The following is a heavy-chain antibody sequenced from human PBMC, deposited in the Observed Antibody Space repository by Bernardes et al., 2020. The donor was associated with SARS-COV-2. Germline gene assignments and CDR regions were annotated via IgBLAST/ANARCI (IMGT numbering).Heavy chain of an antibody. Sequence: GGSLRLSCVASGFAFSDVGMAWVSQAPGKGLEWVPTLNTDGENTHYADSVKGRFTISRDNFKNMLYLPMNSLRAEDTAVYYCANDAGVVVFFAYWGPGTLVTVSS. D-gene: IGHD3-3*01. J-gene: IGHJ4*02. CDR3: ANDAGVVVFFAY. CDR1: GFAFSDVG. V-gene: IGHV3-23*01. CDR2: LNTDGENT.